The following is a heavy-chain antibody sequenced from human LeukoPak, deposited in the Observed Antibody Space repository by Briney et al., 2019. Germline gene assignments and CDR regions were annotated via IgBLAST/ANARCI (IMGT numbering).Heavy chain of an antibody. CDR3: ARVLTGIAAAGTDAFDI. Sequence: GGSLRLSCAASGFTFSGYWMSWVRQAPGKGLEWVANIKQDGSEKYYVDSVKGRFAISRDNAKNSLYLQMNSLRAEDTAVYYCARVLTGIAAAGTDAFDIWGQGTMVTVSS. CDR1: GFTFSGYW. D-gene: IGHD6-13*01. V-gene: IGHV3-7*05. J-gene: IGHJ3*02. CDR2: IKQDGSEK.